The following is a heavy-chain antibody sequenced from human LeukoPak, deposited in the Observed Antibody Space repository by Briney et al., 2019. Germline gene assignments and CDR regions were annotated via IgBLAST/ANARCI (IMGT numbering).Heavy chain of an antibody. CDR1: GFTFSNAW. J-gene: IGHJ4*02. D-gene: IGHD4-17*01. Sequence: GGSLRLSCAASGFTFSNAWMSWVRQAPGKGLEWVAVISYDGSNKHYADSVKGRFTISRDNSKNTLYLQMNSLRAEDTAVYYCARDYGADYWGQGTLVTVSS. CDR3: ARDYGADY. V-gene: IGHV3-30-3*01. CDR2: ISYDGSNK.